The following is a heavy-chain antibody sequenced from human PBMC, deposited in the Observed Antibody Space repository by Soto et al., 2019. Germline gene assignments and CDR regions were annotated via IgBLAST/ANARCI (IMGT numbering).Heavy chain of an antibody. V-gene: IGHV1-69*12. D-gene: IGHD1-1*01. CDR1: GGTFSSYA. Sequence: QVQLVQSGAEVKKPGSSVKVSCKASGGTFSSYAISWVRQAPGQGLEWMGGIIPIFGTSNYAQKFQGRVTISADEPTSTAYMELSCLRSEDTAVYYCARDRGRRDGYNANGYFDLWGRGTLVTVSS. CDR3: ARDRGRRDGYNANGYFDL. CDR2: IIPIFGTS. J-gene: IGHJ2*01.